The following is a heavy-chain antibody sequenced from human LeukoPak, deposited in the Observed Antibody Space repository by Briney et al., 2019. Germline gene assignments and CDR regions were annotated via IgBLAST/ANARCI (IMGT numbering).Heavy chain of an antibody. Sequence: GSLRLSCAASGFTVHNNYMNWVRQAPGKGLEWIGEINHSGSTNYNPSLKSRVTISVDTSKNQFSLKLSSVTAADTAVYYCARARWELPHGYYYYGMDVWGQGTTVTVSS. J-gene: IGHJ6*02. CDR3: ARARWELPHGYYYYGMDV. CDR1: GFTVHNNY. V-gene: IGHV4-34*01. CDR2: INHSGST. D-gene: IGHD1-26*01.